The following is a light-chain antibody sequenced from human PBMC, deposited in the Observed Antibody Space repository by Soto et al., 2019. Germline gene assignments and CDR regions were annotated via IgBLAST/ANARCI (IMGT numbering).Light chain of an antibody. J-gene: IGLJ1*01. CDR1: SSDVGGYNY. CDR2: EVS. Sequence: SALTQPASVSGSPGQSITISCTGTSSDVGGYNYVSWYQQHPGKAPKLMIYEVSNRPSGVSNRFSGSKSGNTASLTISGLQAEDEADYYCSSYTSSSTYVFGTGTRSP. V-gene: IGLV2-14*01. CDR3: SSYTSSSTYV.